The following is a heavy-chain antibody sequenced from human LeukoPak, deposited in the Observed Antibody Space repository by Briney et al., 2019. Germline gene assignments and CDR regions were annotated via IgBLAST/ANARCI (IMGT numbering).Heavy chain of an antibody. D-gene: IGHD3-10*01. J-gene: IGHJ4*02. CDR3: ARLPRDYYGSGSYGDDY. V-gene: IGHV4-34*01. CDR1: GGSFSGYY. Sequence: KASETLSLTCAVYGGSFSGYYWSWIRQPPGKGLEWIGEINHSGSTNYNPSLKSRVTISVDTSKNQFSLKLSSVTAADTAVYYCARLPRDYYGSGSYGDDYWGQGTLVTVSS. CDR2: INHSGST.